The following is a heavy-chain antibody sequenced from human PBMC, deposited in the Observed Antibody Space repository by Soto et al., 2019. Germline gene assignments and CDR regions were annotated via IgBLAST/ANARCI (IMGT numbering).Heavy chain of an antibody. V-gene: IGHV1-58*01. CDR1: GFTFTSSA. CDR2: IVVGSGNT. Sequence: GASVKVSCKASGFTFTSSAVQWVRQARGQRLEWIGWIVVGSGNTNYAQKFQERVTITRDMSTSTAYMELSSLRSEDTAVYYCAAGTLGLEYSSYYYYYGMDVWGQGTTVTVSS. D-gene: IGHD6-13*01. CDR3: AAGTLGLEYSSYYYYYGMDV. J-gene: IGHJ6*02.